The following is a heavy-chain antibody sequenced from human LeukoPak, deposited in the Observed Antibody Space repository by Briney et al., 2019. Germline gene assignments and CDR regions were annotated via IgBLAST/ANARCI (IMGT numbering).Heavy chain of an antibody. J-gene: IGHJ4*02. V-gene: IGHV4-4*07. CDR2: IYSSGST. Sequence: PSETLSLTCTVSGGSISSYYWSWIRQPAGKGLEWIGRIYSSGSTNYNPSLKSRVTMSVDTSRNQVSLKLSSVTAADTAVYYCARGLYSSSSPYWGQGTLVTVSS. CDR1: GGSISSYY. CDR3: ARGLYSSSSPY. D-gene: IGHD6-6*01.